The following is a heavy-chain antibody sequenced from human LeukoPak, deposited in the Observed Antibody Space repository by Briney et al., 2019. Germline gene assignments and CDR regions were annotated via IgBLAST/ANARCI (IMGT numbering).Heavy chain of an antibody. CDR3: ARGWKAVRGYSSGWPLYYFDY. Sequence: ASVKVSCKASGYTFTSYGISWVRQAPGQGLEWMGWISAYNGNTNYAQKLQGRVTMTTDTSTSTAYMELRSLRSDDTAVYYCARGWKAVRGYSSGWPLYYFDYWGQGTLVTVSS. CDR1: GYTFTSYG. V-gene: IGHV1-18*01. D-gene: IGHD6-19*01. CDR2: ISAYNGNT. J-gene: IGHJ4*02.